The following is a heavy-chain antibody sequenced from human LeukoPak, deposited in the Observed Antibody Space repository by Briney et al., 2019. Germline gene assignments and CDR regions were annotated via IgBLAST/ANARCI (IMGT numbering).Heavy chain of an antibody. V-gene: IGHV4-59*01. J-gene: IGHJ4*02. D-gene: IGHD3-22*01. CDR2: IYYSGST. CDR3: ARGGYDSSGYALDY. Sequence: SSQTLSLTCTVSGGSISSYYWSWIRQPPGKGLEWIGYIYYSGSTNYNPSLKSRVTISVDTSKNQFSLKLSSVTAADTAVYYCARGGYDSSGYALDYWGQGTLVTVSS. CDR1: GGSISSYY.